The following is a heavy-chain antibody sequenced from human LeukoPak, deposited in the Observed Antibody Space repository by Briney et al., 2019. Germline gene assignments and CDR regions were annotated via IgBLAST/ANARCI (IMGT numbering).Heavy chain of an antibody. J-gene: IGHJ4*02. D-gene: IGHD6-13*01. CDR3: AMSHSLGGSQQLPALDY. Sequence: ASVKVSCTGSGYTFTGYYSHWVRQAPGQGLEWMGWINPNSGGTYYSQKFQGRVTMTRDTSISTAYMEVSRLRSDDTAVYYCAMSHSLGGSQQLPALDYWGQGTLVTVSS. V-gene: IGHV1-2*02. CDR1: GYTFTGYY. CDR2: INPNSGGT.